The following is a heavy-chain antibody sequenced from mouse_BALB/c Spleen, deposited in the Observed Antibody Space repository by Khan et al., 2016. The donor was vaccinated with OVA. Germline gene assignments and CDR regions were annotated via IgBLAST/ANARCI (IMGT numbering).Heavy chain of an antibody. CDR3: ARVYFGNYEFVY. D-gene: IGHD2-1*01. Sequence: QVQLKPSGAEVVKPGASVKLSCKTTGYTFTSYWIQWIEQRPGQGLGWLGQIFPGTGTYYYNENFKGKATLTVDTSSSRAYMQLSSLTSEGSAVYFCARVYFGNYEFVYWGQGTLVTVSP. V-gene: IGHV1S132*01. J-gene: IGHJ3*01. CDR2: IFPGTGTY. CDR1: GYTFTSYW.